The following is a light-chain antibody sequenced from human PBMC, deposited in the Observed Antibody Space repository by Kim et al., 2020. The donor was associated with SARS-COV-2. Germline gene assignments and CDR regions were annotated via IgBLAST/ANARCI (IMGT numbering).Light chain of an antibody. CDR2: GAS. J-gene: IGKJ4*01. Sequence: VSPGERATLSCRASQSVSSNLAWYQQKPGQAPRLLIYGASTRATGIPARFSGSGSGTEFTLTISSLQSEDFAVYYCQQYNNWPLTFGGWTKVDIK. V-gene: IGKV3-15*01. CDR3: QQYNNWPLT. CDR1: QSVSSN.